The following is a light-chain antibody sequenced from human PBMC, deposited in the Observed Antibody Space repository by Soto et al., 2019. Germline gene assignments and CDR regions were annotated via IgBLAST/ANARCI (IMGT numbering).Light chain of an antibody. Sequence: IKMTQSPSTLSASVGDRVTITCRASQSVNKWLAWFQQKPGKVPKLLIFDASTLQTGVPSRFGGGGSGTEFTLTISSLQPEDFATYYCQQYDSYWTFGQGTKVDI. CDR1: QSVNKW. CDR3: QQYDSYWT. J-gene: IGKJ1*01. CDR2: DAS. V-gene: IGKV1-5*01.